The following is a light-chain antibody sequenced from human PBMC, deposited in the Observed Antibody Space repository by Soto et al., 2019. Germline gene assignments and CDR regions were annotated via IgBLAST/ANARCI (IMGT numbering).Light chain of an antibody. CDR3: QHYGTSTPT. J-gene: IGKJ1*01. CDR2: AAS. CDR1: QSVSATY. Sequence: EIVLTQSPGTLSLSPGESATLSCRATQSVSATYLAWYQQKPGQAPRLLIYAASSRATDIPDRFSGSGSGTDFTLAISTLQSEDFAVYWCQHYGTSTPTFGQGTKVEIK. V-gene: IGKV3-20*01.